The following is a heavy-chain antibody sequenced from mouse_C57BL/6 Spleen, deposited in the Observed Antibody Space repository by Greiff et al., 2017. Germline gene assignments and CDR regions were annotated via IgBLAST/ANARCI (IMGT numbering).Heavy chain of an antibody. V-gene: IGHV1-69*01. CDR2: IDPSDSYT. Sequence: QVQLQQPGAELVMPGASVKLSCKASGYTFTSYWMHWVKQRPGQGLEWIGEIDPSDSYTNYNQKFKGKSTLTVDKSSSTAYMQLSSLTSEDSAVYYCARCYDYVVDYWGQGTTLTVSS. D-gene: IGHD2-4*01. J-gene: IGHJ2*01. CDR3: ARCYDYVVDY. CDR1: GYTFTSYW.